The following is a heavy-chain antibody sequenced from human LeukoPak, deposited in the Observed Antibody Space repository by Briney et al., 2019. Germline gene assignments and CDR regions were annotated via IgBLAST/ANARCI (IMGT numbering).Heavy chain of an antibody. CDR3: TRGPGYDYVWGSYRADY. D-gene: IGHD3-16*02. Sequence: ASVKVSCKASGYTLTSYDINWVRQATGQGLEWMGWMNPNSGNTGYAQKFQGRVTITRNTSISTAYMELSSLRPDDMAVYYCTRGPGYDYVWGSYRADYWGQGILVTVSS. V-gene: IGHV1-8*03. J-gene: IGHJ4*02. CDR2: MNPNSGNT. CDR1: GYTLTSYD.